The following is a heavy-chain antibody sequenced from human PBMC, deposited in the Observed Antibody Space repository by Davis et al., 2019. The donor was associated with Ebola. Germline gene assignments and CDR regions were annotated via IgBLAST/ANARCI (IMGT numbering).Heavy chain of an antibody. CDR3: AFQGHIATTPPATEYFDY. CDR1: GGTFSSYA. D-gene: IGHD2-2*01. V-gene: IGHV1-69*05. Sequence: SVKVSCKASGGTFSSYAISWVRQAPGQGLEWMGGIIPIFGTANYAQKFQTRVTISRDTAASTAYMELSSLISEDTAVYYCAFQGHIATTPPATEYFDYWGQGTLVTVSS. CDR2: IIPIFGTA. J-gene: IGHJ4*02.